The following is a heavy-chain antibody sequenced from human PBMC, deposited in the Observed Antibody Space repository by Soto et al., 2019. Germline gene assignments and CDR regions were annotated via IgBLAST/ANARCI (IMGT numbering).Heavy chain of an antibody. CDR1: GFSFSSYA. V-gene: IGHV3-23*01. J-gene: IGHJ4*02. Sequence: EVQLLESGGDLVQPGGSLRLACAASGFSFSSYAMVWVRQAPGKGLEWVSVISARGGRSYFADSVKGRFTISRDNSKHVLSLELNRLRAEDTAIYFCAKGSIEYSASVDNWGQGTRVLGSS. CDR2: ISARGGRS. CDR3: AKGSIEYSASVDN. D-gene: IGHD5-12*01.